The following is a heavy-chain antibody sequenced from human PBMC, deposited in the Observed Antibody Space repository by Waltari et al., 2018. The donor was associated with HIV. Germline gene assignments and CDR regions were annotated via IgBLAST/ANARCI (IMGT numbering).Heavy chain of an antibody. CDR1: GGSIRNSNYF. CDR3: ARHALRVGAAYWNFDL. J-gene: IGHJ2*01. D-gene: IGHD1-26*01. CDR2: ISYSGTT. V-gene: IGHV4-39*01. Sequence: HLQLQESGPGLVKPSETLSLTCTVSGGSIRNSNYFWGWIRQTPGKGLEGIGSISYSGTTDYNPSLRSGVTRSVDTSKNQFSLKLSSVTTADTAVFYCARHALRVGAAYWNFDLWGRGTLVTVSS.